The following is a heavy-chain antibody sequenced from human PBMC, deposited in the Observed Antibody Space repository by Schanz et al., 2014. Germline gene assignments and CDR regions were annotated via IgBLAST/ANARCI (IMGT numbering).Heavy chain of an antibody. D-gene: IGHD2-8*02. CDR3: ARDSLRGATGGYGMDV. V-gene: IGHV4-30-2*06. J-gene: IGHJ6*02. CDR1: GGSISSGGYS. CDR2: IYYSGNT. Sequence: LQLQASGSGLMKPSQTLSLTCAVSGGSISSGGYSWNWIRQSPGKGLEWIGYIYYSGNTYYNPSLKSRVTITGDRSKNQFSLKVRSVTAADTAVYYCARDSLRGATGGYGMDVWGQGTTVTVSS.